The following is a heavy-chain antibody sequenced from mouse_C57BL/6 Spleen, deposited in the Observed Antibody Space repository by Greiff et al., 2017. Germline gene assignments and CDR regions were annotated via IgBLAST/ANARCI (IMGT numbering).Heavy chain of an antibody. V-gene: IGHV1-80*01. Sequence: QVQLKQSGAELVKPGASVKISCKASGYAFSSYWMNWVKQRPGKGLEWIGQIYPGDGDTNYNGKFKGKATLTADKSSSTAYMQLSSLTSEDSAVYFCARSGSSYPYYAMDYWGQGTSVTVSS. J-gene: IGHJ4*01. CDR3: ARSGSSYPYYAMDY. CDR2: IYPGDGDT. D-gene: IGHD1-1*01. CDR1: GYAFSSYW.